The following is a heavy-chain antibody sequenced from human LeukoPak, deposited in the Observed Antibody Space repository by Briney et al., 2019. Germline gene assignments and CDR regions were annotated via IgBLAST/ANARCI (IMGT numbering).Heavy chain of an antibody. CDR2: TYYSGST. CDR1: GGDISSSSHS. CDR3: AEDPTDGDSYGMEV. J-gene: IGHJ6*02. D-gene: IGHD4-17*01. V-gene: IGHV4-39*01. Sequence: SETLSRTCTVPGGDISSSSHSWGWNRPPPGKELEGIGSTYYSGSTSYNPSLKSRVTISVDTSKNQFSLKLSSVTAAETAVYYCAEDPTDGDSYGMEVCGQGTTVTVSS.